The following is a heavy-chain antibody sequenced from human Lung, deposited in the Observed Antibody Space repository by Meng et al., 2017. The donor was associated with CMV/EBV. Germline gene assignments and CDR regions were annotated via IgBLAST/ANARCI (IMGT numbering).Heavy chain of an antibody. V-gene: IGHV3-21*01. CDR1: GFTFSSYS. D-gene: IGHD2-2*01. J-gene: IGHJ3*02. CDR2: FSSSSSYI. CDR3: ARGCSSTSCYSDAFDI. Sequence: GGSXRLXCAASGFTFSSYSMNWVRQAPGKGLEWVSSFSSSSSYIYYADSVKGRFTISRDNAKNSLYLQMNSLRAEDTAVYYCARGCSSTSCYSDAFDIWGQGXMVTVSS.